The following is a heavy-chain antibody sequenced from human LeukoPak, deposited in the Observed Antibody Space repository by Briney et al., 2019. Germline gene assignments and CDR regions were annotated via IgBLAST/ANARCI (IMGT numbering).Heavy chain of an antibody. D-gene: IGHD5-18*01. CDR1: GGSISSHY. V-gene: IGHV4-59*11. Sequence: SETLSLTCTVSGGSISSHYWSWIRQPPGKGLEWIGYIYYSGSTNYNPSLKSRVTISVDTSKNQFSLKLSSVTAADTAVYYCARAADTAMDRDYYYYYYMDVWGEGTTVTVSS. CDR2: IYYSGST. CDR3: ARAADTAMDRDYYYYYYMDV. J-gene: IGHJ6*03.